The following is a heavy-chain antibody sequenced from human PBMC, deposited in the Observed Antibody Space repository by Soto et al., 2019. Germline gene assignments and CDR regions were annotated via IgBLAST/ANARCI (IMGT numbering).Heavy chain of an antibody. D-gene: IGHD3-10*01. J-gene: IGHJ4*02. CDR1: GDSISNNNW. Sequence: QVQLQESGPGLTKPSGTLSLTCAVSGDSISNNNWWSWVRQPPGKGLEWIGEVHHSGRSNSNPSLKSRVTMSIDTSKNQFSLRLDSVTAADTAVYYCAHTIGSGSYIPYWGQGTLVTVSS. V-gene: IGHV4-4*02. CDR3: AHTIGSGSYIPY. CDR2: VHHSGRS.